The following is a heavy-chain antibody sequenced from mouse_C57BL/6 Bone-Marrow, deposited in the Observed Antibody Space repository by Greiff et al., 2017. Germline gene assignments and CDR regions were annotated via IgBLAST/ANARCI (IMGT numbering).Heavy chain of an antibody. V-gene: IGHV10-1*01. Sequence: EVKLMESGGGLVQPKGSLKLSCAASGFSFNTYAMNWVRQAPGKGLEWVARIRSKSNNYATYYADSVKDRFTISRDDSESMLYLQMNNLKTEDTAMYYCVRHHYYGSSPWFAYWGQGTLVTVSA. CDR2: IRSKSNNYAT. D-gene: IGHD1-1*01. J-gene: IGHJ3*01. CDR1: GFSFNTYA. CDR3: VRHHYYGSSPWFAY.